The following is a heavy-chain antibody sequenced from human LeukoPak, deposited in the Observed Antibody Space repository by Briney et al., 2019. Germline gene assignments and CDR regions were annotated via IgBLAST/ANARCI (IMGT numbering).Heavy chain of an antibody. V-gene: IGHV3-21*01. J-gene: IGHJ4*02. D-gene: IGHD4/OR15-4a*01. Sequence: GGSLRLSCAASGFTFSTFWMHWVRQAPGKGLVWVSSITSSSSSIYSADSVKGRLTISRDNAKNSLYLEMNGLRDEDTAVYYCARDLAWGAYWGQGTLVTVSS. CDR1: GFTFSTFW. CDR3: ARDLAWGAY. CDR2: ITSSSSSI.